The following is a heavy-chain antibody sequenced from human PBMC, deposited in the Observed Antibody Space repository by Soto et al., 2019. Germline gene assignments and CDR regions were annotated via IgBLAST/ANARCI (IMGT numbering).Heavy chain of an antibody. CDR2: MNPNNGNT. V-gene: IGHV1-8*01. D-gene: IGHD7-27*01. J-gene: IGHJ4*02. CDR1: GYTFSSYY. CDR3: ARNTRQTGDFDY. Sequence: ASVKVSCKASGYTFSSYYINWLRQATGQGLEWMGWMNPNNGNTGYAQKFQGRVTMTRDTSVSTAYMELSSLRPEDTAVYYCARNTRQTGDFDYWGLGTLVTVSS.